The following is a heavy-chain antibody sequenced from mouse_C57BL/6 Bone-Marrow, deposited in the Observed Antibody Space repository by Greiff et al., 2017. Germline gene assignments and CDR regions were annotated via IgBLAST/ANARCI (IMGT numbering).Heavy chain of an antibody. Sequence: QVQLQQPGAELVKPGASVKLSCKASGYTFTSYWMQWVKQRPGQGLEWIGEIDPSDSYTNYNQKFKGKATLTVDTSSSTAYMQLSSLTSEGSAVYYCARGGVTTVVGGDYFDYWGQGTTLTVSS. CDR2: IDPSDSYT. D-gene: IGHD1-1*01. CDR3: ARGGVTTVVGGDYFDY. CDR1: GYTFTSYW. J-gene: IGHJ2*01. V-gene: IGHV1-50*01.